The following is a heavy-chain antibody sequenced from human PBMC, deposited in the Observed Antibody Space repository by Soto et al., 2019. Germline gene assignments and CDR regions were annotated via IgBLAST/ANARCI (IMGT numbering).Heavy chain of an antibody. J-gene: IGHJ4*02. Sequence: APGRGLEWVVNINQDGSAKYYVDSVKGRFTISRDNAKSSLYLQINSLRAEDTATYYCGRGFGGTHWGQGSLVTVSS. D-gene: IGHD2-15*01. V-gene: IGHV3-7*05. CDR3: GRGFGGTH. CDR2: INQDGSAK.